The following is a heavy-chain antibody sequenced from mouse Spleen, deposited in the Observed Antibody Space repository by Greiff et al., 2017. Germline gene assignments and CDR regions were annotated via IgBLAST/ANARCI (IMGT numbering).Heavy chain of an antibody. CDR1: GYTFTDYE. V-gene: IGHV1-15*01. CDR3: TRKGYDGYYDYFDY. Sequence: QVQLQQSGAELVRPGASVTLSCKASGYTFTDYEMHWVKQTPVHGLEWIGAIDPETGGTAYNQKFKGKAILTADKSSSTAYMELRSLTSEDSAVYYCTRKGYDGYYDYFDYWGQGTTLTVSS. J-gene: IGHJ2*01. D-gene: IGHD2-3*01. CDR2: IDPETGGT.